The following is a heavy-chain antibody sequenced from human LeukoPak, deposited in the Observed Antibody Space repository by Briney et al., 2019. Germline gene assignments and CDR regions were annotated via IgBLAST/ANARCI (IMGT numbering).Heavy chain of an antibody. CDR3: ARDPRGPIGYDHSGRDTFDY. CDR2: INPNSGGT. D-gene: IGHD3-22*01. V-gene: IGHV1-2*02. CDR1: GYTFTGYY. J-gene: IGHJ4*02. Sequence: SVKVSCKASGYTFTGYYMHWVGQAPGQGLEWMGWINPNSGGTNYAQKFQGRVTMTSDTSISTAYMELSRLRSDDTAVQYCARDPRGPIGYDHSGRDTFDYWGQGTLVPVSS.